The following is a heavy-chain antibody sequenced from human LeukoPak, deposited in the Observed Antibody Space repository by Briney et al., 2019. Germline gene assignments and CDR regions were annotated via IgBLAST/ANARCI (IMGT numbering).Heavy chain of an antibody. CDR1: GYTFTGYY. CDR3: AREAVALWFGELLGWFDP. J-gene: IGHJ5*02. D-gene: IGHD3-10*01. CDR2: INPNSGGT. Sequence: GASVKVSCKASGYTFTGYYMHWVRQAPGQGLEWMGWINPNSGGTNYAQKFQGRVTMTRDTSISTAYMELSRLRSDDTAVYYCAREAVALWFGELLGWFDPWGQGTLVTVSS. V-gene: IGHV1-2*02.